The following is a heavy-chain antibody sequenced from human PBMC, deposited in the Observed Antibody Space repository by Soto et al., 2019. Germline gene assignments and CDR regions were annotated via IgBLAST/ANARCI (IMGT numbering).Heavy chain of an antibody. CDR2: IYYSGST. CDR1: GGSISSYY. CDR3: ARGPYYYDSSGYYPDY. J-gene: IGHJ4*02. Sequence: SETLSLTCTVSGGSISSYYWSWIRQPPGKGLEWIGYIYYSGSTYYNPSLKSRVTISVDTSKNQFSLKLSSVTAADTAVYYCARGPYYYDSSGYYPDYWGQGTLVTVSS. D-gene: IGHD3-22*01. V-gene: IGHV4-30-4*01.